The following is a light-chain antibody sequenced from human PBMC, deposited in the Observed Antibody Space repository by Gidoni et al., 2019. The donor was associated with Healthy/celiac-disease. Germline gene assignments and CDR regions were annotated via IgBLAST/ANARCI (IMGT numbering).Light chain of an antibody. CDR3: QVWDSSSDQGV. V-gene: IGLV3-21*03. CDR1: NSGRKS. Sequence: SSVLTQAPSVDGAPGKTARITCGRNNSGRKSVHWYQQKLGQAPVLVVYDDSDRPSGIPERFSGSNSGNTATLTISRVEAGDEADYYCQVWDSSSDQGVFGGGTKLTVL. CDR2: DDS. J-gene: IGLJ2*01.